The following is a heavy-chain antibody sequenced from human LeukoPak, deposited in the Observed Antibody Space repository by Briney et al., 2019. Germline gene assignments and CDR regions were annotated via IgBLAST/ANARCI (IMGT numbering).Heavy chain of an antibody. CDR2: INHSGST. J-gene: IGHJ2*01. CDR3: ARAREMATIYWYFDL. V-gene: IGHV4-34*01. Sequence: PSETLSLTGAVYGGSFSGYYWSWIRQPPGKGLEWIGEINHSGSTNYNPSLKSRVTISVGTSKNQFSLKLSSVTAADTAVYYCARAREMATIYWYFDLWGRGTLVTVSS. D-gene: IGHD5-24*01. CDR1: GGSFSGYY.